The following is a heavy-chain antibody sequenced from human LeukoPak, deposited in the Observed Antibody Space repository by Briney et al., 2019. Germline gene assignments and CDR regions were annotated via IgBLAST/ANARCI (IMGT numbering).Heavy chain of an antibody. J-gene: IGHJ4*02. D-gene: IGHD1-26*01. Sequence: SETLSLTCAVYGGSFSGYYWSWIRQPPGKGLEWVGEINHSGSTNYNPSLKSRVTISVDTSKNQFSLRLTSVTAADAAVYYCARVPKGATDNSFDCWGQGTLVTVSS. CDR1: GGSFSGYY. CDR2: INHSGST. V-gene: IGHV4-34*01. CDR3: ARVPKGATDNSFDC.